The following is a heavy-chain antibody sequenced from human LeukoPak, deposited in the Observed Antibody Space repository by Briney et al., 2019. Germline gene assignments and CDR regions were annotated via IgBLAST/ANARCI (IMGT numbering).Heavy chain of an antibody. J-gene: IGHJ4*02. Sequence: SVKVSCKASGGTFSSYAISWVRQAPGQGLEWMGRIIPILGIANYAQKFQGRVTITADKSTSTAYMELSSLRSEDTAVYYCALRPRGTVTTLLDYWGQGTLVTVSS. CDR3: ALRPRGTVTTLLDY. CDR2: IIPILGIA. CDR1: GGTFSSYA. V-gene: IGHV1-69*04. D-gene: IGHD4-4*01.